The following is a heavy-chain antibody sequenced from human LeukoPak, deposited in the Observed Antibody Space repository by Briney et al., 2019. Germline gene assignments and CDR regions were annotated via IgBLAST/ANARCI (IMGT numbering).Heavy chain of an antibody. CDR3: ARDRHIATAGYHYYMDV. Sequence: ASVKVSCKASGYTFTSYISSWVRQAPGQGLEGMGWINAYNGNTDYAQRVQGRVTMTTDTSTSTAYMELRSLRSDDTAVYYYARDRHIATAGYHYYMDVWGQGTPVTVSS. CDR1: GYTFTSYI. D-gene: IGHD6-13*01. CDR2: INAYNGNT. J-gene: IGHJ6*03. V-gene: IGHV1-18*01.